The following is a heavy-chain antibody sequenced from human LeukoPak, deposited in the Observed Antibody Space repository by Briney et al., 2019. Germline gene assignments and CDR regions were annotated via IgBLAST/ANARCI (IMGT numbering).Heavy chain of an antibody. Sequence: GGSLRLSCAASGFTLSDYYMRWMRQAPGKGLVWVSYISSSSSYTNYADYVKGRFTISRDNAKNSLYLQMNSLRAEDTALYYCAKGLSPDGSGSSDYWGQGTLVTVSS. V-gene: IGHV3-11*05. J-gene: IGHJ4*02. CDR1: GFTLSDYY. CDR3: AKGLSPDGSGSSDY. CDR2: ISSSSSYT. D-gene: IGHD3-10*01.